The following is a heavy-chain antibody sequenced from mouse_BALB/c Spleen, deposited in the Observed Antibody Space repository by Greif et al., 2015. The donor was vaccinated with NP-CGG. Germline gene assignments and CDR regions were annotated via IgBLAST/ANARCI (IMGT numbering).Heavy chain of an antibody. Sequence: QVQLQQPGAELVRPGTSVKISCKASGYTFTSYWLGWVKQRPGHGLEWIGDIYPGGGYTNYNEKFKGKATLTADTSSSTAYMQLSSLTSEDSAVYFCARTGYYSWYFDVWGAGTTVTVSS. CDR1: GYTFTSYW. CDR2: IYPGGGYT. D-gene: IGHD2-3*01. CDR3: ARTGYYSWYFDV. V-gene: IGHV1-63*02. J-gene: IGHJ1*01.